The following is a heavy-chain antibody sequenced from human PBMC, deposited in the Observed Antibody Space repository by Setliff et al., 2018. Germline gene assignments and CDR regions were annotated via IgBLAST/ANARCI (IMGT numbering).Heavy chain of an antibody. D-gene: IGHD5-12*01. J-gene: IGHJ6*02. CDR3: ARGYSGYDNPWTDYYGMDV. CDR1: GGTFSSHA. CDR2: IIPIFGTA. Sequence: SVKVSCKASGGTFSSHAISWVRQAPGQGLEWMGGIIPIFGTANYAQKFQGRVTITTDESTSTAYMELSSLRSEDTAVYYCARGYSGYDNPWTDYYGMDVWGQGTTVTVSS. V-gene: IGHV1-69*05.